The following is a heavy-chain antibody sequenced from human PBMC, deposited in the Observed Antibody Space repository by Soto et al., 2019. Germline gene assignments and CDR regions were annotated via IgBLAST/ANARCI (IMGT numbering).Heavy chain of an antibody. V-gene: IGHV4-30-2*01. Sequence: LWLSCAVSGCSVSSGGYSWSWIRQPPGKGLEWIGYIYHSGSTYYNPSLKSRVTISADRSKNQFSLKLSSVTAADTAVYYCARAYSSIPALGFDPWGQGTLVTVSS. CDR2: IYHSGST. CDR3: ARAYSSIPALGFDP. D-gene: IGHD6-13*01. J-gene: IGHJ5*02. CDR1: GCSVSSGGYS.